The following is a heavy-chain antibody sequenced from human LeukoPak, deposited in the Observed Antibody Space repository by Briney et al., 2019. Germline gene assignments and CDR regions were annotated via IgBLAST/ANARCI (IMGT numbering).Heavy chain of an antibody. Sequence: GGSLRLSCAASGFTFSSYAMHWVRQAPGKGLEWVAVISYDGSNKYYADSVKGRFTISRDNSKNTLYLQMNSLRADDTAVYYCARDGPAQMVDFDYWGQGTLVTVSS. CDR1: GFTFSSYA. CDR3: ARDGPAQMVDFDY. V-gene: IGHV3-30*01. CDR2: ISYDGSNK. J-gene: IGHJ4*02. D-gene: IGHD3-10*01.